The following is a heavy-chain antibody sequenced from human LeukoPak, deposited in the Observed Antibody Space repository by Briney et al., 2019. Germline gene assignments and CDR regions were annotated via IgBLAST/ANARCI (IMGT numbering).Heavy chain of an antibody. CDR2: TYYRSKWYN. V-gene: IGHV6-1*01. CDR3: ARDHGVLRFLEWFNGMDV. CDR1: GDSVSSNSAA. D-gene: IGHD3-3*01. Sequence: SQTLSLTCALSGDSVSSNSAAWNWIRQSPSRGLEWLGRTYYRSKWYNDYAVSVKSRITINPDTSKNQFSLQLNSVTPEDTAVYYCARDHGVLRFLEWFNGMDVWGQGTTVTVSS. J-gene: IGHJ6*02.